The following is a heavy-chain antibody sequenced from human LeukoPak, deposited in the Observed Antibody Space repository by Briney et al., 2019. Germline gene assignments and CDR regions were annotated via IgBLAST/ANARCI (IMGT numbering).Heavy chain of an antibody. CDR1: GFTVSSNY. J-gene: IGHJ5*02. Sequence: GGSLRLSCAASGFTVSSNYMSWVRQAPGKGLEWVSAISGSGGSTYYADSVKGRFTISRDNSRNTLYLQMNSLRAEDTAVYYCAKDLAAMVTIWFDPWGQGTLVTVSS. CDR2: ISGSGGST. D-gene: IGHD5-18*01. CDR3: AKDLAAMVTIWFDP. V-gene: IGHV3-23*01.